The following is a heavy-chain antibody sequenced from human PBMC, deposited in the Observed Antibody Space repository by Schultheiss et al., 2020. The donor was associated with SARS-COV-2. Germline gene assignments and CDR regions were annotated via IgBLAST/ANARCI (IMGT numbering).Heavy chain of an antibody. Sequence: GSLRLSCAVYGGSFSGYYWSWIRQPPGKGLEWIGEINHSGSTNYNPSLKSRVTISVDTSKNQFSLKLSSVTAADTAVYYCARHTGDYWGQGTLVTVSS. CDR2: INHSGST. CDR3: ARHTGDY. J-gene: IGHJ4*02. CDR1: GGSFSGYY. V-gene: IGHV4-34*01. D-gene: IGHD5-18*01.